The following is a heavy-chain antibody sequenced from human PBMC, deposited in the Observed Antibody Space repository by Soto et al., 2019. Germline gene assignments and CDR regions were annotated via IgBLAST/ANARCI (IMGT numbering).Heavy chain of an antibody. CDR3: AYKSLYYFDY. CDR1: GFTFSSYG. D-gene: IGHD3-10*01. J-gene: IGHJ4*02. Sequence: QVQLVESGGGVVQPGRSLRLSCAASGFTFSSYGMHWVRQAPGKGLEWVAVIWYDGSNKYYADSVKGRFTISRDNSKNTLYLQMNSLRAEDTAVYYCAYKSLYYFDYWGQGTLVTVSS. CDR2: IWYDGSNK. V-gene: IGHV3-33*01.